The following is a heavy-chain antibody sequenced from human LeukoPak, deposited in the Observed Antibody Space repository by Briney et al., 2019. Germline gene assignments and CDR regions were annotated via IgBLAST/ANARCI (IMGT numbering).Heavy chain of an antibody. D-gene: IGHD3-22*01. Sequence: GGSLRLSCAASGFTFSIYAMHGVRQAPGKGLEWVSAISGSGGRTYYADSVKGRFTISRDNSKNTLYLQMNSLRAEDTAVYYCAKDSSGYLAWDYWGQGTLVTVSS. CDR1: GFTFSIYA. J-gene: IGHJ4*02. CDR2: ISGSGGRT. V-gene: IGHV3-23*01. CDR3: AKDSSGYLAWDY.